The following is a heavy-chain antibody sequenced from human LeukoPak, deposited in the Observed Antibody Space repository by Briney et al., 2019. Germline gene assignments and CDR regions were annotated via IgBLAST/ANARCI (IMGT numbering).Heavy chain of an antibody. Sequence: SETLSLTCTVSGGSISSYYWSWIRQPPGRGLEWIGYIYYGGSTNYNPSLKSRVTISVDTSKNQFSLKLSSVTAADTAVYYCAREGSSSSWDYWGQGTLVTVSS. V-gene: IGHV4-59*01. CDR2: IYYGGST. CDR3: AREGSSSSWDY. D-gene: IGHD6-13*01. CDR1: GGSISSYY. J-gene: IGHJ4*02.